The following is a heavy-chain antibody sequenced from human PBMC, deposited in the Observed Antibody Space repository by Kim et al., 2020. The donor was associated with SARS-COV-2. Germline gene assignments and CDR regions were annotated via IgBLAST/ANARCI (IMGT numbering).Heavy chain of an antibody. D-gene: IGHD3-16*01. V-gene: IGHV1-8*01. J-gene: IGHJ6*02. CDR3: ARGRQTYDYYYYGMDV. Sequence: KFQGRVTMTRNTSISTAYMELSSLRSEDTAVYYCARGRQTYDYYYYGMDVWGQGTTVTVSS.